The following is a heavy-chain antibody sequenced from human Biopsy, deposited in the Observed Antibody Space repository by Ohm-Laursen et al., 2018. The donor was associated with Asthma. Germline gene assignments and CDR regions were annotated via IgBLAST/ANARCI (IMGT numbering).Heavy chain of an antibody. CDR1: GYTLNSAG. CDR2: ISVYNGNT. CDR3: ARAVDYSHYYGIDV. Sequence: SVKASCTTSGYTLNSAGITWVRQAAGQGLEWMGWISVYNGNTKVAQKLQDRVTMITDTSTSTAYMELRSLRSDDTAVYFCARAVDYSHYYGIDVWGQGTTVTVS. D-gene: IGHD3-10*01. J-gene: IGHJ6*02. V-gene: IGHV1-18*01.